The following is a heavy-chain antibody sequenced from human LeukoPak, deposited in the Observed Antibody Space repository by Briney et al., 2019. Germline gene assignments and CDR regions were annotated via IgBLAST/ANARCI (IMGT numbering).Heavy chain of an antibody. J-gene: IGHJ4*02. Sequence: SQTLSLTCAVSGGSISSGGYSWSWIRQPPGKGLEWIGYIYHSGSTYYNPSLKSRVTISVDRSKNQFSLKLSSVTAADTAVYYCARTYCSGGSCYPPDYWGQGTLVTVSS. V-gene: IGHV4-30-2*01. CDR2: IYHSGST. CDR3: ARTYCSGGSCYPPDY. CDR1: GGSISSGGYS. D-gene: IGHD2-15*01.